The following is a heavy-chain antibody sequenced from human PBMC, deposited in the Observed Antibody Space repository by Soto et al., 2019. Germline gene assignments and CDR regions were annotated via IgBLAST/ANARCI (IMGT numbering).Heavy chain of an antibody. V-gene: IGHV4-39*07. CDR3: DRVPGP. J-gene: IGHJ5*02. CDR1: GDSISRSSYY. Sequence: SETLSLTCSVSGDSISRSSYYWGWIRQPPGKGLEWIGSIYYSGSTYYNPSLKSRVTISVDRSKNQFSLKLSSVTAADTAVYYCDRVPGPCGQGTLVTVSS. D-gene: IGHD7-27*01. CDR2: IYYSGST.